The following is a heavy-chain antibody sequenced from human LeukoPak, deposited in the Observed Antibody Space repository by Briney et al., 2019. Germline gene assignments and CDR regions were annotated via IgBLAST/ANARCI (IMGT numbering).Heavy chain of an antibody. CDR3: ARGHTAFEGSGSYYSTFDY. V-gene: IGHV4-59*12. CDR2: IYYSEST. J-gene: IGHJ4*02. CDR1: GGSISSYY. Sequence: PSETLSLTCSVSGGSISSYYWSWLRQPPAKGLGGIGYIYYSESTNYNPSLKSRVTLPVDTSKNQLSLQLSSVTAPDTAVHYCARGHTAFEGSGSYYSTFDYWGQGCLVTVSA. D-gene: IGHD3-10*01.